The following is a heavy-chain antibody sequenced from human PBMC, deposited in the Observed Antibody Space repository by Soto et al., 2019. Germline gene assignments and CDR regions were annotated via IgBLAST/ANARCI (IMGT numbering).Heavy chain of an antibody. CDR2: IYASGNT. V-gene: IGHV4-4*07. J-gene: IGHJ4*02. Sequence: SDTLSLTCTVCGGAISSYYWSWIRQPAGKGLEWIGHIYASGNTNYNPHLKSRVTMSVDTSKSQFSLRLNSVTAADTAAYYCARDLYYYDSSGSSQWYYNYWGQGTLVTVSS. D-gene: IGHD3-22*01. CDR1: GGAISSYY. CDR3: ARDLYYYDSSGSSQWYYNY.